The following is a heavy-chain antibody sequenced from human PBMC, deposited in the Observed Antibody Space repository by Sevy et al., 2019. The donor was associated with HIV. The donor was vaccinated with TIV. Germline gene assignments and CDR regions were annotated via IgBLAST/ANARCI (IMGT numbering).Heavy chain of an antibody. CDR3: AKSTPNYYDSSGYYYTYFDY. CDR2: SSWNSGSI. D-gene: IGHD3-22*01. Sequence: GGSLRLSCAASGFTFDDYAMHWVRQAPGKGLEWVSGSSWNSGSIRYADSVKGRFTISRDNAKNSLYLQMNSLRAEDTALYYCAKSTPNYYDSSGYYYTYFDYWGQGTLVTVSS. J-gene: IGHJ4*02. CDR1: GFTFDDYA. V-gene: IGHV3-9*01.